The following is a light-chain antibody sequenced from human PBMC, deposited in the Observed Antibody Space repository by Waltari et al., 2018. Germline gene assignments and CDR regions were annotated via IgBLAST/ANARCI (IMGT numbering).Light chain of an antibody. CDR2: ELN. Sequence: QSALTQPPSASRSPGQSVTISCTGTGSDVGDFNLVSWYQQRPGKAPKLLMFELNKRPSGVSSRFSGSKSANAASLTISGLQAEDEGDDYCGSYTVTNNLYVFGTGTKVTVL. V-gene: IGLV2-8*02. CDR1: GSDVGDFNL. CDR3: GSYTVTNNLYV. J-gene: IGLJ1*01.